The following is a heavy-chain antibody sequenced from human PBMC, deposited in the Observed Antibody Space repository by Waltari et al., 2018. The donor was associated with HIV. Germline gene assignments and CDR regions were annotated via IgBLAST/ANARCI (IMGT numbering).Heavy chain of an antibody. Sequence: EVQLVESGGGLVQPGGSLRLSCAASGFTVSSNYMSGVRLAPGKGLEWVSVIYSGGSTYYADSVKGRFTISRDNSKNTLYLQRNSLRAEDTAVYYCASIAYCGGDCYPRGMDVWGQGTTVTVSS. CDR2: IYSGGST. J-gene: IGHJ6*02. CDR3: ASIAYCGGDCYPRGMDV. D-gene: IGHD2-21*02. CDR1: GFTVSSNY. V-gene: IGHV3-66*01.